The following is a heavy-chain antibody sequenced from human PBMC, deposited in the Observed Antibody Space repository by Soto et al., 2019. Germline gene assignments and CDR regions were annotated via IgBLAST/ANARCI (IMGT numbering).Heavy chain of an antibody. CDR1: GGSISSYY. V-gene: IGHV4-59*08. J-gene: IGHJ4*02. D-gene: IGHD3-22*01. Sequence: SETLSLTCTVSGGSISSYYWSWIRQPPGKGLEWIGYIYYSGSTYHNPSLKSRVTISLDSPQNQFSLTLNSVTAADTAVYYCASSNHFYDTRGQGFDCWGPGILVTVSS. CDR3: ASSNHFYDTRGQGFDC. CDR2: IYYSGST.